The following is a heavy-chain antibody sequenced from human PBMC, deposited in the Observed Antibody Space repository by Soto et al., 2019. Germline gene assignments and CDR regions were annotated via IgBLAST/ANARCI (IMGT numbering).Heavy chain of an antibody. CDR1: GSTFRTYG. J-gene: IGHJ4*02. V-gene: IGHV3-21*01. CDR2: ISNSGDYI. D-gene: IGHD5-18*01. Sequence: PGGSLRLSCTASGSTFRTYGMNWVRQAPGKGLEWVSSISNSGDYIYYADSVQGRFTISRDNAKNSLYLQMNSLRAEDTAVYYCVRGDGDYHDGNGYLGRHWGQGT. CDR3: VRGDGDYHDGNGYLGRH.